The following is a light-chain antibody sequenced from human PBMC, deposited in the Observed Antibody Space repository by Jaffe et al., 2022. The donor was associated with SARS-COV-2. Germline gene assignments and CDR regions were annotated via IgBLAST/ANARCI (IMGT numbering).Light chain of an antibody. Sequence: QSALTQPASVSGSPGQSITISCTGTISVVGTYNLVSWYQQHPGEAPRVLIYEDDKRPSGVSNRFSASASGNTASLTISGLQAEDEADYYCCSYAGSSTYVFGTGTEVTVL. J-gene: IGLJ1*01. CDR3: CSYAGSSTYV. CDR1: ISVVGTYNL. V-gene: IGLV2-23*01. CDR2: EDD.